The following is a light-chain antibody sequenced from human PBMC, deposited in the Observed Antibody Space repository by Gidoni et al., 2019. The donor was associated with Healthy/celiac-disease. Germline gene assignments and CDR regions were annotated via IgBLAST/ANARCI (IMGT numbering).Light chain of an antibody. J-gene: IGKJ2*01. CDR2: GAS. V-gene: IGKV3-15*01. CDR3: QQYNSWPRT. Sequence: EILLTQSPATLSVSPGERATLSCRASQSVSSNLAWYQQKPGQAPGLLIYGASTKATGIPARFSGSGSGTEFTLTISSLQSEDFAVYYCQQYNSWPRTFGQGTKLEIK. CDR1: QSVSSN.